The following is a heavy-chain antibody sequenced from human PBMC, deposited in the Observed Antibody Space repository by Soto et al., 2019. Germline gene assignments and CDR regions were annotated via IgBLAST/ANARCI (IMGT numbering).Heavy chain of an antibody. V-gene: IGHV4-59*11. J-gene: IGHJ4*02. D-gene: IGHD2-2*03. CDR2: IYYSGST. CDR1: GDSIKTHY. CDR3: ASGWMAAFDN. Sequence: PSLTCNVTGDSIKTHYWSWIRQAPGKGLEWIGYIYYSGSTLYNPSLKRRVTISADTAKNQFSLRLTSLTAADTAVYYCASGWMAAFDNWGQGTLVTVSS.